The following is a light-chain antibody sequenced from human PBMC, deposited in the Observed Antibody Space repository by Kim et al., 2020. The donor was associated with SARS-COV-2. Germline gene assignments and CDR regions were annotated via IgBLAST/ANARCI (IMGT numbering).Light chain of an antibody. V-gene: IGKV1-17*01. J-gene: IGKJ5*01. CDR2: GAS. Sequence: ASVGDIITSTCRASQDIRNDLGWYQQNPGRAPKRLIYGASSLQSGVPSRFSGSGSGTEFTLTISSVQPEDFATYFCLQHSTYPITFGQGTRLEIK. CDR1: QDIRND. CDR3: LQHSTYPIT.